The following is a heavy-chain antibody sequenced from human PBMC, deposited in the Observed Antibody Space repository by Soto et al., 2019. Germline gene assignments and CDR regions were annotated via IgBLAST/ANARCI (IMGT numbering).Heavy chain of an antibody. Sequence: SETLSLTCTVSGGSISSGGYYWSWIRQHPGKGLEWIGYIYYSGSTYYNPSLKSRVTISVDTSKNQFSLKLSSVTAADTAVYYCARRLPGIAAAGRLAFDYWGQGTLVTVSS. D-gene: IGHD6-13*01. J-gene: IGHJ4*02. CDR3: ARRLPGIAAAGRLAFDY. V-gene: IGHV4-31*03. CDR2: IYYSGST. CDR1: GGSISSGGYY.